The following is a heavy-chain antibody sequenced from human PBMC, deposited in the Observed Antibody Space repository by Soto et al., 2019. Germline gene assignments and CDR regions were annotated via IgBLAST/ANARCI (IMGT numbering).Heavy chain of an antibody. CDR2: IKSKTDGGTT. V-gene: IGHV3-15*01. CDR3: TTDPEGYCSSTSCYVDV. CDR1: GFTFSNAW. J-gene: IGHJ6*04. D-gene: IGHD2-2*01. Sequence: EVQLVESGGGLVKPGGSLRLSCAASGFTFSNAWMSWVRQAPGKGLEWVGRIKSKTDGGTTDYAAPVKGRFTISRDDSKNTLYLQMNSLKTEDTAVYYCTTDPEGYCSSTSCYVDVWGKGTTVTVSS.